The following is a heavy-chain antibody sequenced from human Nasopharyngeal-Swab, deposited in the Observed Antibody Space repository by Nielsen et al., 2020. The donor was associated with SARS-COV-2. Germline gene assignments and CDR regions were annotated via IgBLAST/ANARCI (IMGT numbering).Heavy chain of an antibody. CDR2: INSDGSII. Sequence: VRQDPGKGLVWVSRINSDGSIIDYADPVKGRFTISRDNARNTLNLQMNSLRAEDTALYYCVCGETTPSDYWGQGTLVTVSS. V-gene: IGHV3-74*01. J-gene: IGHJ4*02. CDR3: VCGETTPSDY. D-gene: IGHD2-15*01.